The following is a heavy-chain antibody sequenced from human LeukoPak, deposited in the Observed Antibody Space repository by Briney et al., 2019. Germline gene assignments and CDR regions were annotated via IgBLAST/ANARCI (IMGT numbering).Heavy chain of an antibody. D-gene: IGHD1-26*01. CDR2: ISGSGGST. CDR3: AKDQSSGSYWDYYGMDV. V-gene: IGHV3-23*01. CDR1: GFTFGSYA. J-gene: IGHJ6*02. Sequence: GGSLRLSCAASGFTFGSYAMSWVRQAPGKGLEWVSAISGSGGSTYYADSVKGRFTISRDNSKNTLYLQMNSLRAEDTAVYYCAKDQSSGSYWDYYGMDVWGQGTTVTVSS.